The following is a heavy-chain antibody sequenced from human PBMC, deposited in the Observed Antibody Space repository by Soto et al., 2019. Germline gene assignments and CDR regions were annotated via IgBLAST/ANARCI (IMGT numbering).Heavy chain of an antibody. V-gene: IGHV1-8*01. CDR2: MNPNSGNT. Sequence: ASVKVSCKASGYTFTSYDINWVRQATGQGLEWMGWMNPNSGNTKYSQKFQGRVTITRDTSASTAYMELSSLRSEDTAVYYCARDPSYYGMDVWGQGTTVTVSS. CDR3: ARDPSYYGMDV. J-gene: IGHJ6*02. CDR1: GYTFTSYD.